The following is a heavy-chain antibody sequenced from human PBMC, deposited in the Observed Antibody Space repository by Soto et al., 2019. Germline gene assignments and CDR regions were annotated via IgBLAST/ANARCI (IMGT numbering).Heavy chain of an antibody. J-gene: IGHJ4*02. V-gene: IGHV4-34*01. Sequence: PSETLSLTCAVYGGSLSGYFWSWIRQPPGRGLEWIGEISRGGDTNYNSSLKSRLSISVDTSKNQFSLNLKSVTAADTAVYFCARENWTDEYEGFIDFWGQGTLVTVYS. CDR3: ARENWTDEYEGFIDF. D-gene: IGHD2-21*02. CDR2: ISRGGDT. CDR1: GGSLSGYF.